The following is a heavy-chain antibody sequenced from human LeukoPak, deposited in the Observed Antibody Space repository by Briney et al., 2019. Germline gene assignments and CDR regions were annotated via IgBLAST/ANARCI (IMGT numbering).Heavy chain of an antibody. V-gene: IGHV3-30*02. J-gene: IGHJ4*02. D-gene: IGHD1-1*01. Sequence: GGSLRLSCAASGFTLRGYGMHWVRQAPGKGLEWVAFIRYDGSDKSYADSVKGRFTISRDNSENTPYLQINSLRVEDTAVYYCAKDTPTTGYHLDSWGQGTLVTVSS. CDR3: AKDTPTTGYHLDS. CDR2: IRYDGSDK. CDR1: GFTLRGYG.